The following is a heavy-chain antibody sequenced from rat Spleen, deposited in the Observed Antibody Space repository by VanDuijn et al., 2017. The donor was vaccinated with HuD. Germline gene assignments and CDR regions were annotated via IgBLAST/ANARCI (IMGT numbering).Heavy chain of an antibody. D-gene: IGHD1-1*01. CDR1: GFTFTSYD. Sequence: EVQLVESGGGLVQPGRSMKLSCAASGFTFTSYDMAWVRQAPTKGLEWVTSISYDSSTPYYRDSVKGRVTISRDNAKSILYLQIDSLRSEDTATYYCTRGGYFRYWGQGVMVTVSS. CDR2: ISYDSSTP. V-gene: IGHV5-20*01. CDR3: TRGGYFRY. J-gene: IGHJ2*01.